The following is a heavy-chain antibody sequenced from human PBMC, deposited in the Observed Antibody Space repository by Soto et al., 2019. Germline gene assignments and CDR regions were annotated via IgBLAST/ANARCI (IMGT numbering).Heavy chain of an antibody. V-gene: IGHV3-33*01. D-gene: IGHD3-3*02. J-gene: IGHJ5*02. CDR3: GREGNRTSHFIGFDP. CDR2: IWYDGTTK. CDR1: GFSLSGYG. Sequence: PGGSLRLSCEVSGFSLSGYGMHWVRQAPGKGLEWVAVIWYDGTTKNYADSVKGRFTISRDSSKNTVYLQMDSLKVEDTAVYYCGREGNRTSHFIGFDPGGQGVMVTVS.